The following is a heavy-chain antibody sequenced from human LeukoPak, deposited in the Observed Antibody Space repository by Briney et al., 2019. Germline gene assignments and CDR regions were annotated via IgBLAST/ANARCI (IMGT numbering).Heavy chain of an antibody. CDR3: ARHVEYFYFLDV. V-gene: IGHV5-51*01. D-gene: IGHD6-6*01. Sequence: GGSLLISCKGSGYHFTIYWIGWVRHLPGKGLEGMGKTYPDYSDTRYSPSFQAKVTISAKKSINTAYLQWSGLKASDTASYYCARHVEYFYFLDVWGKGTTVTISS. J-gene: IGHJ6*03. CDR2: TYPDYSDT. CDR1: GYHFTIYW.